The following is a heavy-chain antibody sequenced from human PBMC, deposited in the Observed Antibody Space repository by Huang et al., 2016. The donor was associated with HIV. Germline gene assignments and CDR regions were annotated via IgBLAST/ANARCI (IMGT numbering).Heavy chain of an antibody. V-gene: IGHV1-2*02. CDR2: INPKGGGT. CDR1: GYTFTDSN. CDR3: ARDWSFGSSTSPAD. Sequence: QVQLVQSGAEVKNPGASVRVSCKASGYTFTDSNIHWVRQAPGQGLEWMGWINPKGGGTIYAQRFQGRVTMTRDTTISTVHMDLRRIQSDDTAVYFCARDWSFGSSTSPADWGQGTLFTVSS. J-gene: IGHJ4*02. D-gene: IGHD6-6*01.